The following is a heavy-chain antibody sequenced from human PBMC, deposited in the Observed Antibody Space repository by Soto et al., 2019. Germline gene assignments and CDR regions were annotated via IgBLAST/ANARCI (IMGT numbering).Heavy chain of an antibody. J-gene: IGHJ4*02. CDR2: ISISGGNT. CDR1: GLPFSSHA. CDR3: ANEIRPNDY. Sequence: EVQLLESGGGLVQPGGSLRLSCAASGLPFSSHAMSWVRQAPGKGLEWVSSISISGGNTYYADSVRGWFTISRDNSKNTLYLHMNSLTAEDTAIYYCANEIRPNDYWGQGTLVTVSS. V-gene: IGHV3-23*01. D-gene: IGHD4-17*01.